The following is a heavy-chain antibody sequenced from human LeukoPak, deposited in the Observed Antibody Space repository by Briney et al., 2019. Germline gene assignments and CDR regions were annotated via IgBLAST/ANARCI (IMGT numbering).Heavy chain of an antibody. CDR1: GYTFTSYY. CDR3: ARPQLGRGAFDI. J-gene: IGHJ3*02. V-gene: IGHV1-46*01. CDR2: INPSGGST. Sequence: ASVKVSCKASGYTFTSYYMHWVRQAPGQGLEWMGIINPSGGSTSYAQKFQGRVTTTRDTSTSTVYMELSSLRSEDTAVYYCARPQLGRGAFDIWGQGTMVTVSS. D-gene: IGHD7-27*01.